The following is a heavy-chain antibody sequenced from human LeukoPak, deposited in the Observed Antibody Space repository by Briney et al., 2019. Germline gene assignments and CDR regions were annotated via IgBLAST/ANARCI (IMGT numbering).Heavy chain of an antibody. V-gene: IGHV1-18*01. CDR3: AREPGDSSGYYGTSPEDY. D-gene: IGHD3-22*01. Sequence: GASVTVSCTSSGYTFTIYGISWVRQAPGQGLERMGWISAYNGNTNYAQKLQGRVTMTTDTSTSTAYMELRSLRSDDTAVYYCAREPGDSSGYYGTSPEDYWGQGTLVTVSS. CDR2: ISAYNGNT. J-gene: IGHJ4*02. CDR1: GYTFTIYG.